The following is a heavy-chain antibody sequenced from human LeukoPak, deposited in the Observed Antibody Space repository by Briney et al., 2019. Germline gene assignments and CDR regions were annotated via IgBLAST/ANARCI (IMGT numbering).Heavy chain of an antibody. CDR2: ISYDGYNK. CDR1: GFTFSTYA. CDR3: ARGTNGYYYMDV. D-gene: IGHD2-8*01. Sequence: SGGSLRLSCAASGFTFSTYAMYWVRQAPGQGLEWVALISYDGYNKYYADSVKGRFTIFRDNSKNSLYLQMHSLRAEDTAVYYCARGTNGYYYMDVWGKGTTVTVSS. V-gene: IGHV3-30*04. J-gene: IGHJ6*03.